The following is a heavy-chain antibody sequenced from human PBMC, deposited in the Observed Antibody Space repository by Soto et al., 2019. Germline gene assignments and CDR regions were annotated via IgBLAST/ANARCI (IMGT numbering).Heavy chain of an antibody. CDR3: ARGRYGDY. V-gene: IGHV1-18*01. Sequence: QVHLVQSGAEVKKPGASVKVSCKGSGYGFTTYGITWVRQAPGQGLEWMAWISAHNGNTNYAQKLQGRVTVTRDTSTSTAYMELRSLRSDVTAVYYWARGRYGDYWGQGARVTVSS. J-gene: IGHJ4*02. CDR1: GYGFTTYG. CDR2: ISAHNGNT. D-gene: IGHD1-1*01.